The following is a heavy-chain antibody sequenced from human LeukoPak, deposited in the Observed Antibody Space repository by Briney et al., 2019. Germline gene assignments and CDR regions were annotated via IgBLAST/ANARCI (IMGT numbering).Heavy chain of an antibody. V-gene: IGHV4-59*08. CDR3: ARVLPQYYDILTGTRPKYYFDY. Sequence: PSETLSLTCPVSGGSISSYYWSWIRQPPGKGLEWIGYIYYSGSTNYNPSLKSRVTISVDTSKNQFSLKLSSVTAADTAVYYCARVLPQYYDILTGTRPKYYFDYWGQGTLVTVSS. D-gene: IGHD3-9*01. CDR1: GGSISSYY. CDR2: IYYSGST. J-gene: IGHJ4*02.